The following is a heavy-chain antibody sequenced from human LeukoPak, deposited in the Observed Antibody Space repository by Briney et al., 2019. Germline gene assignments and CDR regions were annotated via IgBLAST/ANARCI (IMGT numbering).Heavy chain of an antibody. CDR1: GFTFSSYG. CDR2: IRYDGSNK. V-gene: IGHV3-30*02. J-gene: IGHJ3*02. Sequence: GGSLRLSCAASGFTFSSYGMHWVRQAPGKGLEWVAFIRYDGSNKYYADSVKGRFTISRDNSKNTLYLQMNSLRAEDTAVYYCAKGGIGTVTTRDDAFDIWGQGTMVTVSS. D-gene: IGHD4-17*01. CDR3: AKGGIGTVTTRDDAFDI.